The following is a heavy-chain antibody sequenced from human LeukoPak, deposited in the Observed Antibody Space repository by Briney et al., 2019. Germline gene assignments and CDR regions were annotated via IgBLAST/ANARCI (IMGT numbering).Heavy chain of an antibody. V-gene: IGHV3-9*01. D-gene: IGHD6-19*01. Sequence: GGSLRLSCAASGFTFDDYGMHWVRQAPGKGLEWVSGISWNSGRIGYADSVKGRFTISRDNAKNSLYLQMNSLRADDTALYYCVKDRRAVPGNGFDYWGQGTLVTVSS. CDR3: VKDRRAVPGNGFDY. J-gene: IGHJ4*02. CDR1: GFTFDDYG. CDR2: ISWNSGRI.